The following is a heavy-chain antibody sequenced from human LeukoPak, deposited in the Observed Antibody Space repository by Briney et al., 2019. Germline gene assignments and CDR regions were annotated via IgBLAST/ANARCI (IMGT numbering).Heavy chain of an antibody. CDR2: IYYSGST. J-gene: IGHJ4*02. Sequence: PSQTLSLTRTVSGGSISSGDYYWSWIRQPPGKGLEWIGYIYYSGSTYYNPSLKSRVTISVDTSKNQFSLKLSSVTAADTAVYYCARLVKEYYDILTGYYLFDYWGQGTLVTVSS. CDR1: GGSISSGDYY. V-gene: IGHV4-30-4*01. D-gene: IGHD3-9*01. CDR3: ARLVKEYYDILTGYYLFDY.